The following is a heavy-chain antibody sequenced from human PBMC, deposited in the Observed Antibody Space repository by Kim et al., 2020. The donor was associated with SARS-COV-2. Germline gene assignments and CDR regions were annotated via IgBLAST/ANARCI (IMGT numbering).Heavy chain of an antibody. D-gene: IGHD2-2*01. J-gene: IGHJ4*02. CDR1: GYTLTELS. CDR2: FDPEDGET. Sequence: ASVKVSCKVSGYTLTELSMHWVRQAPGKGLEWRGGFDPEDGETIYAQKFQGRVTMTEDTSTDTAYMELSSLRSEDTAVYYCATVSRDERFLDYWGQGTLVTVSS. CDR3: ATVSRDERFLDY. V-gene: IGHV1-24*01.